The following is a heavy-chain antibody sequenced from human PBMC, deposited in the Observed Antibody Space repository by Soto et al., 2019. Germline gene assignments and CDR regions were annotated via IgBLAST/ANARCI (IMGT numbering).Heavy chain of an antibody. CDR2: ISSSGSTI. J-gene: IGHJ6*02. D-gene: IGHD4-17*01. V-gene: IGHV3-11*01. Sequence: PGGSLRLSCAASGFTFSDYYMSWIRQAPGKGLEWVSYISSSGSTIYYADSVKGRFTISRDNAKNSLYLQMNSLRAEDAAVYYCAKILSTVTTYYYGMDVRGQGTSVTVSS. CDR3: AKILSTVTTYYYGMDV. CDR1: GFTFSDYY.